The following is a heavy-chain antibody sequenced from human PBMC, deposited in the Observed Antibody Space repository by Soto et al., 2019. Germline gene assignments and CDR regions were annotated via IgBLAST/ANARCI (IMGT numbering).Heavy chain of an antibody. J-gene: IGHJ5*02. V-gene: IGHV3-74*01. D-gene: IGHD6-19*01. CDR3: ARPNVAVAVAVVWFDP. CDR1: GFTFSSYW. CDR2: IKTDGRVT. Sequence: EVQLVESGGGLVQPGGSLRLSCSASGFTFSSYWMNWAPQAPGKGLVWVSRIKTDGRVTSYAESVKGRFTISRDNAKNTLYLQMNSLRAEDTAVYYCARPNVAVAVAVVWFDPWGQGTLVTVSS.